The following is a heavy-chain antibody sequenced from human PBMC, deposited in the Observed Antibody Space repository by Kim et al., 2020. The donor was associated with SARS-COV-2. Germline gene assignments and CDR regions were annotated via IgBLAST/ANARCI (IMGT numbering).Heavy chain of an antibody. J-gene: IGHJ6*02. V-gene: IGHV3-9*01. Sequence: IGYADSVKGRFTISRDNAKNSLYLQMNSLRAEDTALYYCAKDITSYGMDVWGQGTTVTVSS. D-gene: IGHD2-2*01. CDR2: I. CDR3: AKDITSYGMDV.